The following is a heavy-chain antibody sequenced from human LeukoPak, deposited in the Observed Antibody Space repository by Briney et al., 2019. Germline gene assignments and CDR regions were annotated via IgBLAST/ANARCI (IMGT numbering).Heavy chain of an antibody. Sequence: GGSLRLSCAASGFTFSSYEMNWVRQAPGKGLEWVAYISSSGGTIYYADSVKGRFTISRDNAKNSLYLQMNSLRAEDTAVYYCARDSNFDRLVPNWFDPWGQGTLVTVSS. V-gene: IGHV3-48*03. CDR1: GFTFSSYE. CDR2: ISSSGGTI. D-gene: IGHD3-9*01. CDR3: ARDSNFDRLVPNWFDP. J-gene: IGHJ5*02.